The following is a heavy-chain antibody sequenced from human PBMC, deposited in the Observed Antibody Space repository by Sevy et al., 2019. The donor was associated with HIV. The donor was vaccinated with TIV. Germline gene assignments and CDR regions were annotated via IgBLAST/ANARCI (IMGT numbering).Heavy chain of an antibody. V-gene: IGHV3-15*01. D-gene: IGHD1-26*01. Sequence: GGSLRLSCAVSGFTFSNAWMSWVRQAPGKGLEWVGRIKSKTDDVTTDYAAPVKGRFTISRDDSKNTLYLQMNSLKTEDTAVYYCTTVWIRTGSIEGTGVFEYWGQGTLVTVSS. CDR2: IKSKTDDVTT. CDR1: GFTFSNAW. J-gene: IGHJ4*02. CDR3: TTVWIRTGSIEGTGVFEY.